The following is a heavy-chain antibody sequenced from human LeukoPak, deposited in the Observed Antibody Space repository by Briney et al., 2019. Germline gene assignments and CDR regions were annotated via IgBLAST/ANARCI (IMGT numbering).Heavy chain of an antibody. CDR1: GGSFSGYY. CDR2: INHSGST. V-gene: IGHV4-34*01. J-gene: IGHJ6*02. Sequence: SETLSLTCAVYGGSFSGYYWSWIRQPPGKGLEWIGEINHSGSTNYNPSLKSRVTISVDTSKNQFSLKLSSVTAADTAVYYCARVDPYDFWSGYSDLGWGLDVWGHGTTVTVSS. D-gene: IGHD3-3*01. CDR3: ARVDPYDFWSGYSDLGWGLDV.